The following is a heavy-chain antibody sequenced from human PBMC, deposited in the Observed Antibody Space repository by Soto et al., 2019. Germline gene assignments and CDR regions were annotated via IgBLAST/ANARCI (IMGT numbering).Heavy chain of an antibody. CDR1: DGSVSSGDYY. Sequence: PSETLSLTCTVSDGSVSSGDYYWSWIRQPPGKGLEWIGYIYYSGSTYYNPSLQSRVTISVDVSKNQFSLKLSSVTAADTAVYYCARVRRQQLVPYFDYWGQGTLVTVSS. V-gene: IGHV4-30-4*01. D-gene: IGHD6-13*01. CDR2: IYYSGST. J-gene: IGHJ4*02. CDR3: ARVRRQQLVPYFDY.